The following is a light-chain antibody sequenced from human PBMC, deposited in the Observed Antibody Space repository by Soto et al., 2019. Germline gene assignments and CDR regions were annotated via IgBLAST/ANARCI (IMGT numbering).Light chain of an antibody. J-gene: IGLJ2*01. CDR1: SSDVGGYNY. CDR3: CSYAGSYSVV. CDR2: DVT. Sequence: QSALTQPRSVSESPGQSVTISCTGTSSDVGGYNYVSWYQQHPGKAPKLMIYDVTKRPSGVPDRFSGSKSGNTASLTISGLQAEDEANYYCCSYAGSYSVVFGGGTKLTVL. V-gene: IGLV2-11*01.